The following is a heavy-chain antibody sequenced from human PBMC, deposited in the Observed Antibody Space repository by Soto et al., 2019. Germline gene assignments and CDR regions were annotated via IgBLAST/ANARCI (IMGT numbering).Heavy chain of an antibody. Sequence: PVGSVRLSCAASGFTFSSYGMHWVRQAPGKGLEWVAVISYDGSNKYYADSVKGRFTISRDNSKNTLYLQMNSLRAEDTAVYYCAKDNTVAGPGRYYYGMDVWGQGTTVTVSS. J-gene: IGHJ6*02. D-gene: IGHD6-19*01. CDR2: ISYDGSNK. CDR1: GFTFSSYG. V-gene: IGHV3-30*18. CDR3: AKDNTVAGPGRYYYGMDV.